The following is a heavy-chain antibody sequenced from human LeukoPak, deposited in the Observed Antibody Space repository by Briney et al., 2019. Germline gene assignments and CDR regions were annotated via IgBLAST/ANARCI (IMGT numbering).Heavy chain of an antibody. V-gene: IGHV3-9*01. D-gene: IGHD3-10*02. CDR3: AELGITMIGGV. J-gene: IGHJ6*04. CDR1: GFTFDDYA. CDR2: ISWNSGSI. Sequence: GGSLRLSCAASGFTFDDYAMHWVRQVPGKGLEWVSGISWNSGSIGYADSVKGRFTISRDNAKNSLYLQMNSLRAEDTAVYYCAELGITMIGGVWGKGTTVTISS.